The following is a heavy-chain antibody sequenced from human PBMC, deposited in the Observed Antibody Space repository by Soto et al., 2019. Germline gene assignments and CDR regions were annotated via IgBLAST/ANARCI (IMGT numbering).Heavy chain of an antibody. Sequence: ASVKVSCKTSGYTFSSYSINWVRQAPGQGLEWMAWISTYSGNTHYAERVQGRVTVTLDKSARTAFMEMRGLTSDDTAVYFCARGNGYYDLWGQGTLVTVS. CDR1: GYTFSSYS. D-gene: IGHD4-4*01. V-gene: IGHV1-18*04. J-gene: IGHJ4*02. CDR3: ARGNGYYDL. CDR2: ISTYSGNT.